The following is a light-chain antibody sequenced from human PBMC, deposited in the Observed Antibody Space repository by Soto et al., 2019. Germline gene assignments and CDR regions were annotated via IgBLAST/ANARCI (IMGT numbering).Light chain of an antibody. V-gene: IGKV1-39*01. J-gene: IGKJ4*01. Sequence: DIQMTQSPSSLSASVGDRVTITCRASQTISTYLNWYQQKPGRAPKLLIFAASSLQSGVPPRFSGSGSGTDFTLTVSSLQPEDFATYFCQQGYXTPLTFGGGTKV. CDR1: QTISTY. CDR3: QQGYXTPLT. CDR2: AAS.